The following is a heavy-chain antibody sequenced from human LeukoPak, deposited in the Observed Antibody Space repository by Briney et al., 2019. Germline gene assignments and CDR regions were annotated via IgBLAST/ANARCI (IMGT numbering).Heavy chain of an antibody. V-gene: IGHV1-18*01. CDR1: GYTFNSYG. J-gene: IGHJ3*02. D-gene: IGHD1-1*01. Sequence: ASVKVSCKASGYTFNSYGISWVRRAPGQGLEWMGWISAYNANTNYAQKLQGRVTMTIDTSTSTAHMELRSLRSDDTAVYYCARFTSLDVYAFDIWGQGTMVTVSS. CDR2: ISAYNANT. CDR3: ARFTSLDVYAFDI.